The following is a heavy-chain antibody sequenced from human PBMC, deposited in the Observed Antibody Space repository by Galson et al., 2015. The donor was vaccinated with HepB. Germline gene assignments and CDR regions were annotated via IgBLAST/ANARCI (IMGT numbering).Heavy chain of an antibody. Sequence: SLRLSCAASGFSFSSYSMNWVRQVPGQGLEWVSYISSRDNTIHYADSVKGRFTISRDNARSSLFLQMNSLRDEDTAVYYCARDASKMGATTVDYWGRGTQVTVSS. CDR1: GFSFSSYS. D-gene: IGHD1-26*01. V-gene: IGHV3-48*02. CDR2: ISSRDNTI. CDR3: ARDASKMGATTVDY. J-gene: IGHJ4*02.